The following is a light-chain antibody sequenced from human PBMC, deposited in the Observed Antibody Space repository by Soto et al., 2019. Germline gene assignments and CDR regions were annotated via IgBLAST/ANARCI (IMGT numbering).Light chain of an antibody. J-gene: IGKJ3*01. V-gene: IGKV3-20*01. CDR2: GAS. CDR3: HQYNSWPRGT. Sequence: EIVLTQSPGTLSLSPGERATLSCRASQTISSTFLAWYRQRPGQAPRLLIYGASSRATGIPDRFSGSGSGTDFTLTISRLEPEDSAVYYCHQYNSWPRGTFGPGTKVEIK. CDR1: QTISSTF.